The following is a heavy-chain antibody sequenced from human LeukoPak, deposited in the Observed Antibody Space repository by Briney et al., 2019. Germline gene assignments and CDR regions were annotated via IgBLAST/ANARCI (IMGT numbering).Heavy chain of an antibody. J-gene: IGHJ4*02. CDR3: ARGAYGVRYFDWLFDY. CDR1: GFTFSSYE. V-gene: IGHV3-33*08. D-gene: IGHD3-9*01. Sequence: PGGSLRLSCAASGFTFSSYEMNWVRQAPGKGLEWVAVIWYDGSNKYYADSVKGRFTISRDNSKNTLYLQMNSLRAEDTAVYYCARGAYGVRYFDWLFDYWGQGTLVTVSS. CDR2: IWYDGSNK.